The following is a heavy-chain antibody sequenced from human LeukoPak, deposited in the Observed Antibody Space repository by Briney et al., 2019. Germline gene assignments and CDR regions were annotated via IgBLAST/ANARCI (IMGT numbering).Heavy chain of an antibody. D-gene: IGHD3/OR15-3a*01. CDR3: AREPGTDYRKYYFDY. J-gene: IGHJ4*02. CDR2: ISGSGGST. Sequence: GGSLRLSCAASGFTFSSYAMSWVRQAPGKGLEWVSAISGSGGSTYYADSVKGRFTISRDNSKNTVYLQMDSLRAEDTAVYYCAREPGTDYRKYYFDYWGQGTLVTVSS. CDR1: GFTFSSYA. V-gene: IGHV3-23*01.